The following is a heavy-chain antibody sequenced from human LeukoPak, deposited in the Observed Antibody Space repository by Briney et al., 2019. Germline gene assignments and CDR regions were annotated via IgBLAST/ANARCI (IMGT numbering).Heavy chain of an antibody. J-gene: IGHJ4*02. CDR1: GYSIIRGYH. D-gene: IGHD1-14*01. CDR3: ARINFNPDY. V-gene: IGHV4-38-2*02. Sequence: SETLSLTCSVSGYSIIRGYHWAWVRQPPGKGLEWIGSVHHSGPTYYNPSLNSRLTISADTSKNQFSLKMDSVTAADTAVYYCARINFNPDYWGQGTLVSVSS. CDR2: VHHSGPT.